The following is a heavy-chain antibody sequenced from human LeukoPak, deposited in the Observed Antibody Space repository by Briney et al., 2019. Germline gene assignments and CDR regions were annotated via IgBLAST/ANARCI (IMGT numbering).Heavy chain of an antibody. CDR2: ISTNGGAT. D-gene: IGHD2-2*01. CDR3: ARGLRDCTSTSCFKYWYFDL. Sequence: GGSLRLSCTASGFAFSSFAMNWVRQAPGKGLEYVSAISTNGGATYCANSVKGRFTISRDNSKNTLYLQVGSLRAEDMAVYYCARGLRDCTSTSCFKYWYFDLWGRGTLVTVSS. J-gene: IGHJ2*01. CDR1: GFAFSSFA. V-gene: IGHV3-64*01.